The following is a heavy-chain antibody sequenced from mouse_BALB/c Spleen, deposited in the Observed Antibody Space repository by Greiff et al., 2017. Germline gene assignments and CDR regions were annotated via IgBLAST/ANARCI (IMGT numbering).Heavy chain of an antibody. V-gene: IGHV5-12-1*01. CDR1: GFAFSSYD. CDR3: ARHPYGNYYFDY. D-gene: IGHD2-10*02. CDR2: ISSGGGST. Sequence: EVMLVESGGGLVKPGGSLKLSCAASGFAFSSYDMSWVRQTPEKRLEWVAYISSGGGSTYYPDTVKGRFTISRDNAKNTLYLQMSSLKSEDTAMYYCARHPYGNYYFDYWGQGTTLTVSS. J-gene: IGHJ2*01.